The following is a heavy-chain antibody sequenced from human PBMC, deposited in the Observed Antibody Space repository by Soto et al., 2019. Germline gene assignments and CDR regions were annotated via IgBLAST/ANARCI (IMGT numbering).Heavy chain of an antibody. V-gene: IGHV4-30-2*01. J-gene: IGHJ4*02. CDR3: ARASTTVTTLDY. CDR2: IYHSGST. Sequence: QLQLQESGSGLVKPSQTLSLTCAVSGGSISSGGYSWSWIRQPPGKGLEWIGYIYHSGSTYYNPSLNGRVAISVDRSKNQFSLKLSSVTAADTAVYYCARASTTVTTLDYWGQGTLVTVSS. D-gene: IGHD4-17*01. CDR1: GGSISSGGYS.